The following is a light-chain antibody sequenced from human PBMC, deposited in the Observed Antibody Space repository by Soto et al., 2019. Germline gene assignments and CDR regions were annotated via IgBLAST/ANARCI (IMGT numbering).Light chain of an antibody. CDR1: GSDIGASNY. J-gene: IGLJ1*01. V-gene: IGLV2-14*01. Sequence: QSVLTQPASVSGSPGQSITISCTGTGSDIGASNYVSWYQQRPGKAPKVMIYEVSNRPSGISNRFSGSKSGNTASLTISGLQAEDEADYYCSSYTANSVTLYVFGTGTRSPS. CDR3: SSYTANSVTLYV. CDR2: EVS.